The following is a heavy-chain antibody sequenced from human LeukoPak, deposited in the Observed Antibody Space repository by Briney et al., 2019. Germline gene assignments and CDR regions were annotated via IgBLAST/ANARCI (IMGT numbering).Heavy chain of an antibody. D-gene: IGHD6-19*01. J-gene: IGHJ5*02. V-gene: IGHV4-4*02. CDR1: GGSISSSNW. CDR3: ARDTAVAGQNWFDP. CDR2: IYHRGST. Sequence: SETLSLTCAVSGGSISSSNWWSWVRQPPGKGLEWIGEIYHRGSTNYNPSLKSRVTISVDKSKNQFSLKLSSVTAADTAVYYCARDTAVAGQNWFDPWGQGTLVTVSS.